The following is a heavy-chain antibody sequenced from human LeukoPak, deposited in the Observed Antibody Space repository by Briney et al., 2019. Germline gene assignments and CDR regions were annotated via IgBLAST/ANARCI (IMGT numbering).Heavy chain of an antibody. CDR1: GVSISNYY. J-gene: IGHJ3*02. Sequence: PSETLSLTCTVSGVSISNYYWSWIRQPPGKGLEWIGYIYKSGSSNYNPSLKSRVTISVDTSKNQFSLKLSSVTAADTAVYYCARSPSGDAFDIWGQGTMVTVSS. D-gene: IGHD1-14*01. CDR3: ARSPSGDAFDI. V-gene: IGHV4-59*01. CDR2: IYKSGSS.